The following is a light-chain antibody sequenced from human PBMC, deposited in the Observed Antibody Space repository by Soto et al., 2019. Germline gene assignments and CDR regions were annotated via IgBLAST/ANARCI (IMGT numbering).Light chain of an antibody. V-gene: IGKV2-28*01. Sequence: DIVMTQSPLSLPVTPGEPASISCRSSQSLLHSNGYNYLDWYLQKPGQSPQLLIYLGSNRASGVPDRISGSGSGTDFTLKISGVDAEDVGVYYCMQALHTPQTFGQGTKVEIK. CDR2: LGS. CDR3: MQALHTPQT. J-gene: IGKJ1*01. CDR1: QSLLHSNGYNY.